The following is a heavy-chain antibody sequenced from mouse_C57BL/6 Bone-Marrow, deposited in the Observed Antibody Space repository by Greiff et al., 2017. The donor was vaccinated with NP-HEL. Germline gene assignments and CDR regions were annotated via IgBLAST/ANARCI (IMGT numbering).Heavy chain of an antibody. D-gene: IGHD1-1*01. CDR3: ERRPRYYYGNSYDSFAY. CDR1: GYSFTGYY. CDR2: INPSTGGT. V-gene: IGHV1-42*01. Sequence: VQLQQSGPELVKPGASVKISCKASGYSFTGYYMNWVKQSPEKSLEWIGEINPSTGGTTYNQKFKAKATLTADKSSSTAYMQHKSLTSEDSAVYYCERRPRYYYGNSYDSFAYWGQGTLVTVSA. J-gene: IGHJ3*01.